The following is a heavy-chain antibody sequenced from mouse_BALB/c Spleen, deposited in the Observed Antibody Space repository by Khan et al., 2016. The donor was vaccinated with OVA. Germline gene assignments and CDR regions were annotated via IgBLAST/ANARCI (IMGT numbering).Heavy chain of an antibody. D-gene: IGHD1-1*01. CDR3: ARIKKIVATYFDY. CDR1: GYTITSYW. Sequence: QVQLKESGAELVKAGASVKMSCKASGYTITSYWMHWVKQRLGQGLEWFAETNPTNGRTYYNEKFKSKATLTVDKSSSTAYMLLSGPTFEDSAVYYCARIKKIVATYFDYWGQGTTLTVSS. CDR2: TNPTNGRT. J-gene: IGHJ2*01. V-gene: IGHV1S81*02.